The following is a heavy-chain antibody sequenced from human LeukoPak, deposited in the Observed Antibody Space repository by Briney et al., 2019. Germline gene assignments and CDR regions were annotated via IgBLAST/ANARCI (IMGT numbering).Heavy chain of an antibody. Sequence: WXXXNSGNTGYAQKFQGRVTMTRNTSISTAYMELSSLRSEDTAVYYCARGQELWFGELLAVGFDYWGQGTLVTVSS. V-gene: IGHV1-8*01. D-gene: IGHD3-10*01. J-gene: IGHJ4*02. CDR3: ARGQELWFGELLAVGFDY. CDR2: XXXNSGNT.